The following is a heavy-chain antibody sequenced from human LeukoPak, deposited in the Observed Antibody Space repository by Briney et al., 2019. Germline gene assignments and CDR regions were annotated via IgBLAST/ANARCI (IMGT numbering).Heavy chain of an antibody. V-gene: IGHV1-69*10. J-gene: IGHJ6*02. CDR3: ASDTNGMDV. Sequence: ASVKVSCKASGGTFSSYAISWVRQAPGQGLEWMGGIIPILGIANYAQKFQGRVTITADKSTSTAYMELSSLRSEDTAVYYCASDTNGMDVWGQGTTVTVSS. CDR2: IIPILGIA. CDR1: GGTFSSYA.